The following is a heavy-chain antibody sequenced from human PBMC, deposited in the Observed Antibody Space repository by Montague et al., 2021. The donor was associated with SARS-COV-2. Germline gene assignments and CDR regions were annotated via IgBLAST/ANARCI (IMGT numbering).Heavy chain of an antibody. Sequence: SETLSLTCTVALRSTAVQHRNWMRQSPGKRPASIGYVYYNGDTKYNPSLQSRVTISIDTSENQFSLRLNSVTAADTAVYFCARGWAFDPWGQGRLVTVSS. CDR1: LRSTAVQH. J-gene: IGHJ3*01. CDR3: ARGWAFDP. CDR2: VYYNGDT. D-gene: IGHD6-19*01. V-gene: IGHV4-59*08.